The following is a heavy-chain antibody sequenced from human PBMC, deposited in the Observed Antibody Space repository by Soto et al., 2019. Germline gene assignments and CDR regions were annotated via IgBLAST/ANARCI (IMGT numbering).Heavy chain of an antibody. CDR3: ARYDPLSFGGDYAGEYYCGMDF. Sequence: QVQLVQSGAEVKKPGASVKVSCKASGYTFTSYGISWVRQAPGQGLEWMGWISAYNGNTNYAQKLQGRVTMTTDTSTSTDYIELRSVRSDDTAVDYFARYDPLSFGGDYAGEYYCGMDFWGQGTTVNLPS. CDR2: ISAYNGNT. V-gene: IGHV1-18*04. CDR1: GYTFTSYG. J-gene: IGHJ6*02. D-gene: IGHD2-21*02.